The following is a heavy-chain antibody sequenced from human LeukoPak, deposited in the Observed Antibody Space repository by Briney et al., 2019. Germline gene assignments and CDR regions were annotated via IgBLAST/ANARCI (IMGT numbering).Heavy chain of an antibody. J-gene: IGHJ4*02. CDR3: AKGVSGAKVFDY. CDR2: ISGSGSGT. D-gene: IGHD2-8*01. Sequence: GGSLRLSCAASGFSFSSYAMGWVRQAPGKWLEWVSSISGSGSGTYYADSVKGRFTISRDNSKNMLYLQMNSLRADDTAVYYCAKGVSGAKVFDYRGQGTLVAVSS. CDR1: GFSFSSYA. V-gene: IGHV3-23*01.